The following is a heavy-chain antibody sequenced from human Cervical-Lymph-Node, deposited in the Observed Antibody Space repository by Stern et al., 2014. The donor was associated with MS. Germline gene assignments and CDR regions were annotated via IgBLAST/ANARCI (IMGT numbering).Heavy chain of an antibody. D-gene: IGHD2-15*01. CDR2: IKQDGSEK. J-gene: IGHJ4*02. Sequence: EVQLVESGGDLVQPGGSLRLSCAASGFIFSDYWMSWVRQAPGKGLEWVANIKQDGSEKYYVDSVKGRFTISRDNVKNSLLLQMNSLRAEDTAVYYCARDFPARSTSYSRENFGYWGQGTLVTVSS. CDR3: ARDFPARSTSYSRENFGY. V-gene: IGHV3-7*01. CDR1: GFIFSDYW.